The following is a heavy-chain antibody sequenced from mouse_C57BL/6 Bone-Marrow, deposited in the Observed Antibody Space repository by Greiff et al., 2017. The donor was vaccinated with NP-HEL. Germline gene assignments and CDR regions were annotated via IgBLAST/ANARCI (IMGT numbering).Heavy chain of an antibody. Sequence: VQLQQPGAELVKPGASVKLSCKASGYTFTSYWMHWVKQRPGQGLEWIGMIHPNSGSTNYNEKFKSKATLTVDKSSSTAYMQLSSLTSEDSAVYYCARRYGSSYGDAMDYWGQGTSVTVSS. J-gene: IGHJ4*01. CDR1: GYTFTSYW. CDR3: ARRYGSSYGDAMDY. V-gene: IGHV1-64*01. CDR2: IHPNSGST. D-gene: IGHD1-1*01.